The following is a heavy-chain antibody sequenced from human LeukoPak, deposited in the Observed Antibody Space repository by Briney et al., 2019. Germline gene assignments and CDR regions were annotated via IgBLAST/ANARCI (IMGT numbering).Heavy chain of an antibody. J-gene: IGHJ6*03. D-gene: IGHD4-17*01. CDR3: ARDGGPTVTVRLYMDV. CDR2: INHSGGT. CDR1: GGSFSGYY. Sequence: SETLSLTCAVYGGSFSGYYWSWVRQPPGKGLEWIGGINHSGGTNYNPSLTSRGPISVDTSQNQCSLKLSSVTAADTAVYYCARDGGPTVTVRLYMDVWGKGTTVTVSS. V-gene: IGHV4-34*01.